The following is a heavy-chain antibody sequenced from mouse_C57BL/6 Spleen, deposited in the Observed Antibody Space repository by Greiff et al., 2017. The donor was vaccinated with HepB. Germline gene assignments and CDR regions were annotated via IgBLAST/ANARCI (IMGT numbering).Heavy chain of an antibody. V-gene: IGHV3-8*01. CDR3: ARGHYYGSSPGYFDV. CDR2: ISYSGST. D-gene: IGHD1-1*01. Sequence: EVQLQESGPGLAKPSQTLSLTCSVTGYSISSDYWNWIRKFPGNKLEYMGYISYSGSTYYNPSLKSRISITRDTSKNQYYLQLNSVTTEDTATYYCARGHYYGSSPGYFDVWGTGTTVTVSS. J-gene: IGHJ1*03. CDR1: GYSISSDY.